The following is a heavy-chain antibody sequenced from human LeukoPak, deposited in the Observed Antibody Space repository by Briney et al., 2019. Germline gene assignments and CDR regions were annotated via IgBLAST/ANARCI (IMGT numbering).Heavy chain of an antibody. J-gene: IGHJ3*02. CDR3: AGYGYYDSSGCRAFDI. CDR2: IKQDGSGK. D-gene: IGHD3-22*01. CDR1: GFTFSGYS. Sequence: TGGSLRLSCAASGFTFSGYSMNWVRQAPGKGLEWVANIKQDGSGKYYVDSVKGRFTISRDNAKNSLYLQMNSLRAEDTAVYYCAGYGYYDSSGCRAFDIWGQGTMVTVSS. V-gene: IGHV3-7*01.